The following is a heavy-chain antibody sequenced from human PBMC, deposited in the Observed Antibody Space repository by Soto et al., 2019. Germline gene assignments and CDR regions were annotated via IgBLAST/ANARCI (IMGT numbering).Heavy chain of an antibody. Sequence: GASVKVSCKASGYTFTGYYMHWVRQAPGQGLEWMGWINPNSGGTNYAQKFQGWVTMTRDTSISTAYMELSRLRSDDTAVYYCARETYSSSPLGFDYWGQGTLVTVSS. CDR1: GYTFTGYY. V-gene: IGHV1-2*04. J-gene: IGHJ4*02. CDR2: INPNSGGT. D-gene: IGHD6-6*01. CDR3: ARETYSSSPLGFDY.